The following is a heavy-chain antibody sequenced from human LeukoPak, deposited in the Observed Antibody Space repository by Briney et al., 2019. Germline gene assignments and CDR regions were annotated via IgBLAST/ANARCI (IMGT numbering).Heavy chain of an antibody. CDR3: ARGPESRTSDAFDI. CDR2: IYYSGST. J-gene: IGHJ3*02. Sequence: PSETLSLTCAVYGGSFSGYYWSWVRQPPGKGLEGIGYIYYSGSTNYNPSLKSRVTMSVDTSKNQFSLKLSSVTAADTAVYYCARGPESRTSDAFDIWGQGTMVTVSS. CDR1: GGSFSGYY. D-gene: IGHD1-14*01. V-gene: IGHV4-59*01.